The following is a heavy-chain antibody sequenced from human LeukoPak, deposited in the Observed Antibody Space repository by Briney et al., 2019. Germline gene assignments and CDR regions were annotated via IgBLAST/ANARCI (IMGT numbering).Heavy chain of an antibody. J-gene: IGHJ4*02. D-gene: IGHD6-19*01. V-gene: IGHV4-4*07. CDR1: GGSISSYY. Sequence: SETLSLTCTVSGGSISSYYWSWIRQPAGKGLEWIGRIYTSGSTNYNPSLKSRVTMSVDTSKNQFSLKLSSVTAADTAVYYCASSYGIAVAGYYFDYWGQGTLVTVSS. CDR2: IYTSGST. CDR3: ASSYGIAVAGYYFDY.